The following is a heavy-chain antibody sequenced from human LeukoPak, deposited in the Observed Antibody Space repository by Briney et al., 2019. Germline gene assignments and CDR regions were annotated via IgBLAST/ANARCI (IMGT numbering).Heavy chain of an antibody. D-gene: IGHD2-2*03. J-gene: IGHJ2*01. Sequence: SETLSLTCTVSGGSISSSSYYWGWIRQPPGKGLEWIGSIYYSGSTYYNPSLKSRVTISVDTSKNQFSLKLSSVTAADTAVYYCVRLGYCSSTSCHYWYLDLWGRGTLVTVSS. CDR1: GGSISSSSYY. CDR3: VRLGYCSSTSCHYWYLDL. CDR2: IYYSGST. V-gene: IGHV4-39*01.